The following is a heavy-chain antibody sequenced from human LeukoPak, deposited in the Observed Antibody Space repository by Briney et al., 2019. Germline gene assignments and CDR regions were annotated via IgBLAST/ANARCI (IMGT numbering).Heavy chain of an antibody. V-gene: IGHV3-23*01. CDR3: ATRGRSGASDN. CDR1: GFIVSSYT. J-gene: IGHJ4*02. Sequence: GGSLRLSCAASGFIVSSYTMRWVRQAPGKGLEWVSSFSDDGHTYYADSVKGWFTISRDISKNTLYVQMNSLRAEDTAVYYCATRGRSGASDNWGQGTLVTVSS. D-gene: IGHD3-10*01. CDR2: FSDDGHT.